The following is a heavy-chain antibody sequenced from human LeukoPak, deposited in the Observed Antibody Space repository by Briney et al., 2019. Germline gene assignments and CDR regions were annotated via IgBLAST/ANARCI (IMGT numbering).Heavy chain of an antibody. CDR2: INAGKVDP. Sequence: ASVKVSCRASGYSFTNYAMQWVRQAPGQRPEWVGCINAGKVDPKYSQKFQGRVTITGDTTASTAYMDLTGLTPEDTAVYYCARGAPNTSGWLHDYWGQGALVTVSS. J-gene: IGHJ4*02. CDR1: GYSFTNYA. CDR3: ARGAPNTSGWLHDY. D-gene: IGHD6-19*01. V-gene: IGHV1-3*01.